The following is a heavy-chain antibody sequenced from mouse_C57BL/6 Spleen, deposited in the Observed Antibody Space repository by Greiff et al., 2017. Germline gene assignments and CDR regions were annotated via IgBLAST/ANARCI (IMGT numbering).Heavy chain of an antibody. J-gene: IGHJ2*01. CDR3: AREYYYGSSHFDY. Sequence: EVQVVESGGGLVKPGGSLKLSCAASGFTFSSYAMSWVRQTPEKRLEWVATISDGGSYTYYPDNVKGRFTISRDNAKNNLYLQMSHLKSEDTAMYYCAREYYYGSSHFDYWGQGTTLTVSS. CDR2: ISDGGSYT. CDR1: GFTFSSYA. V-gene: IGHV5-4*01. D-gene: IGHD1-1*01.